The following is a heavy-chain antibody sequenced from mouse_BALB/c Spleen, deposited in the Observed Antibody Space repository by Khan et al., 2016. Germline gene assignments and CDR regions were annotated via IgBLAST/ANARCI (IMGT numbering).Heavy chain of an antibody. Sequence: EVQLQESGPGLVKPSQSLSLTCTVTGYSITSDYAWNWIRQFPGNKLEWMGYIRYSGSTTYNPSLKSRISITRDPSKNQFFLQLYSVTTEDTAIYYCTRSPTATRYFDVWGAGTTVTVSS. J-gene: IGHJ1*01. V-gene: IGHV3-2*02. D-gene: IGHD1-2*01. CDR1: GYSITSDYA. CDR3: TRSPTATRYFDV. CDR2: IRYSGST.